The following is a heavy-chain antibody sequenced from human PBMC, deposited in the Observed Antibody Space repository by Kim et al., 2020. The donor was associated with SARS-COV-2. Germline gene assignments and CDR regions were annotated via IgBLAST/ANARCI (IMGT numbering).Heavy chain of an antibody. CDR1: GYTFTSYG. CDR3: ARDGVHYYDSSGYGVY. V-gene: IGHV1-18*01. CDR2: ISAYNGNT. Sequence: ASVKVSCKASGYTFTSYGISWVRQAPGQGLEWMGWISAYNGNTNYAQKLQGRVTMTTDTSTSTAYMELRSLRSDDTAVYYCARDGVHYYDSSGYGVYWGQGTLVNVSS. D-gene: IGHD3-22*01. J-gene: IGHJ4*02.